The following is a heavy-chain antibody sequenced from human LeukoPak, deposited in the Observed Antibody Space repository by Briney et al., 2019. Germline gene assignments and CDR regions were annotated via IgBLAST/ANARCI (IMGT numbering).Heavy chain of an antibody. D-gene: IGHD1-26*01. CDR1: GASFSSSPYY. J-gene: IGHJ6*03. CDR3: ARQGEHSGTYYYMDV. CDR2: FYYGGTT. Sequence: SETLSLTCSVSGASFSSSPYYWGWIRQPPGKGLEWIGSFYYGGTTYYNPSLKSRITMSVDTSENQFSLKLSSVTAADTAVYYGARQGEHSGTYYYMDVWGKGTTVTV. V-gene: IGHV4-39*01.